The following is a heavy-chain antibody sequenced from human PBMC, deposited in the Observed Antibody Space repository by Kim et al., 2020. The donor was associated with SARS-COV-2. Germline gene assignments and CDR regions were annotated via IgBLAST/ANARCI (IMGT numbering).Heavy chain of an antibody. CDR3: AKDHGSSSWTRGYYYGMDV. D-gene: IGHD6-13*01. V-gene: IGHV3-30*02. Sequence: RFTISRDNSKNTLYLQMNSLRAEDTAVYYCAKDHGSSSWTRGYYYGMDVWGQGTTVTVSS. J-gene: IGHJ6*02.